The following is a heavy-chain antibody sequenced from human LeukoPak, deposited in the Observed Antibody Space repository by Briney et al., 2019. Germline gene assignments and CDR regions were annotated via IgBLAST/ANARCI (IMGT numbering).Heavy chain of an antibody. CDR2: IYYSGST. J-gene: IGHJ4*02. Sequence: SETLSLTCTVSGGSISSYYWSWIRQPPGKGLEWIGYIYYSGSTNYNPSLKSRVTISVDTSKNQFSLKLSSATAADTAVYYCARHYDSSAYWYYFDYWGQGTLVTVSS. D-gene: IGHD3-22*01. V-gene: IGHV4-59*08. CDR1: GGSISSYY. CDR3: ARHYDSSAYWYYFDY.